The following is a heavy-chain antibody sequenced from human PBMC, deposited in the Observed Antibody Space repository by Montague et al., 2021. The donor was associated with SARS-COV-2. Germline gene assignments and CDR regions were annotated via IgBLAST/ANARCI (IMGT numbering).Heavy chain of an antibody. CDR1: GHSIWSSDW. CDR2: TYHSGST. CDR3: ARAQKTISGMLIPPYYFDF. V-gene: IGHV4-4*02. Sequence: SETLSLTCSVSGHSIWSSDWWTWVRQPPGKGLEWIGETYHSGSTTYNPSLKSRVTISVDKSKNQFSLTLTSLTAADTAVYYCARAQKTISGMLIPPYYFDFWGQGTLATVSS. J-gene: IGHJ4*02. D-gene: IGHD3-3*01.